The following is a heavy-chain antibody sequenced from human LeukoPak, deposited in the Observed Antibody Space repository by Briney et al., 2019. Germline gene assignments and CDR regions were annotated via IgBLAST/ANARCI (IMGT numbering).Heavy chain of an antibody. Sequence: SETLSLTCTVSGGSISSYYWSWLRQPPGKGLEWIGYIYYSGSTNYNPSLKSRVTISVDTSKNQFSLKLSSVTAADTAVYYCARDSGSWLFDYWGQGTLVTVSS. J-gene: IGHJ4*02. V-gene: IGHV4-59*01. CDR3: ARDSGSWLFDY. CDR2: IYYSGST. D-gene: IGHD6-13*01. CDR1: GGSISSYY.